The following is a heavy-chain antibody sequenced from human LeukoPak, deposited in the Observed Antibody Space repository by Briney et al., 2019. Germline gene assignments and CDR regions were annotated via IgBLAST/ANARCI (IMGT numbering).Heavy chain of an antibody. V-gene: IGHV4-61*05. Sequence: SETLSLTCTVSGGSISSGDYYWGWIRQPPGKGLEWLGYIYYSGSTNYNPSLKSRVTISVDKSKNQFPLKLSSVTAADTAVYYCAKDRVVREQFDYWGQGTLVTVSS. CDR1: GGSISSGDYY. D-gene: IGHD1/OR15-1a*01. CDR3: AKDRVVREQFDY. J-gene: IGHJ4*02. CDR2: IYYSGST.